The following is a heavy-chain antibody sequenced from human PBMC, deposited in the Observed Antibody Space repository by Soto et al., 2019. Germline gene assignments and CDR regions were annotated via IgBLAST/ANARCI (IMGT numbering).Heavy chain of an antibody. CDR1: GYTFTSYG. CDR3: ARASTSWFGELSSSDY. D-gene: IGHD3-10*01. CDR2: ISAYNGNT. J-gene: IGHJ4*02. V-gene: IGHV1-18*01. Sequence: QVQLVQSGAEVKKPGASVKVSCKASGYTFTSYGISWVRQAPGQGLEWMGWISAYNGNTNYAQKLKGRVTMTTDTPKSTPHMRLRSLRSEDTAVYYCARASTSWFGELSSSDYWGQGTLVTVSS.